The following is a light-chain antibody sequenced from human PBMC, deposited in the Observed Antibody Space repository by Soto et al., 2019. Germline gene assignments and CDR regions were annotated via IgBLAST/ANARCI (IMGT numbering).Light chain of an antibody. CDR2: DVS. J-gene: IGLJ2*01. Sequence: QSALTQPASVSGSPGQSITISCTGTSSDVGGYNYVSWYQQHPGKAPKRMIYDVSNRPSGVSNRFSGSKSGNTASLTISGLQAEDEADYYCSSYTSSSTVVFGGGTKVTV. CDR1: SSDVGGYNY. CDR3: SSYTSSSTVV. V-gene: IGLV2-14*01.